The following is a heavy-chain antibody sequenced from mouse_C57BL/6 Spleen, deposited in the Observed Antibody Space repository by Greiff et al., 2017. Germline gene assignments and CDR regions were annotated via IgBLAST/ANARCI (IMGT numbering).Heavy chain of an antibody. CDR2: ILPGSGST. D-gene: IGHD2-4*01. V-gene: IGHV1-9*01. J-gene: IGHJ4*01. CDR1: GYTFTGYW. Sequence: VQVVESGAELMKPGASVKLSCKATGYTFTGYWIEWVKQRPGHGLEWIGEILPGSGSTNYNEKFKGKATFTADTSSNTAYMQLSSLTTEDSAIYYCAKGGGYDYDAYYAMDYWGQGTSVTVSS. CDR3: AKGGGYDYDAYYAMDY.